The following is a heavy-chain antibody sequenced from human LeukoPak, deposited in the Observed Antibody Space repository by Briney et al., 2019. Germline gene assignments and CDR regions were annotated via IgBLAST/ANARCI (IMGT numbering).Heavy chain of an antibody. CDR2: ISGSGGST. J-gene: IGHJ4*02. CDR1: GFTFSSYA. CDR3: AKIMARTLVRGVPPSGY. D-gene: IGHD3-10*01. V-gene: IGHV3-23*01. Sequence: PGGSLRLSCAASGFTFSSYAMTWVRRAPGKGLEWVSTISGSGGSTYYADSVKGRFTISRDNSKNTLYLQMSSLRAEDTAVYYCAKIMARTLVRGVPPSGYWGQGTLVTVSS.